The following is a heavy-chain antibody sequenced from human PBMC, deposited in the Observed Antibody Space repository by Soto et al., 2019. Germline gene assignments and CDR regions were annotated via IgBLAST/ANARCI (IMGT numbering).Heavy chain of an antibody. J-gene: IGHJ5*02. V-gene: IGHV4-59*01. CDR1: GGSISGYY. D-gene: IGHD4-17*01. Sequence: SETLSLTCTVSGGSISGYYWSWIRQPPGKGLEWIGYVWYDGSTNYNPSLKGRVTISLDTSKTQFPLKLSSVTAADTAVYYWARLPWADYGGIFDPWGQGTLVTASS. CDR3: ARLPWADYGGIFDP. CDR2: VWYDGST.